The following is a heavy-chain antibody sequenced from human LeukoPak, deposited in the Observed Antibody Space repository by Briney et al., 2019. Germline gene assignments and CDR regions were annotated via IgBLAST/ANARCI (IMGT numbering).Heavy chain of an antibody. CDR2: ISCSGGST. CDR3: AKEGWFGELIAYFDY. D-gene: IGHD3-10*01. V-gene: IGHV3-23*01. J-gene: IGHJ4*02. Sequence: GGSLRLSCAASGFTFSRYAMSWVRQAPGKGLEGVSSISCSGGSTYYADSVKGRFTISRDNSKKTLYLHMNSLRAEDTAVYYCAKEGWFGELIAYFDYWGQGTLVTVSS. CDR1: GFTFSRYA.